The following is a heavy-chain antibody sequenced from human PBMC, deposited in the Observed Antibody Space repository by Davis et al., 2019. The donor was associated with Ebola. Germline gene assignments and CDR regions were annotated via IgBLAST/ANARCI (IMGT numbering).Heavy chain of an antibody. CDR3: AKGQRLIFRNWFDP. V-gene: IGHV3-21*04. Sequence: PGGSLRLSCAASGFTFSSYSMNWVRQAPGKGLEWVSSISSSSSYIYYADSVKGRFTISRDNAKNSLYLQMNSLRAEDTAVYYCAKGQRLIFRNWFDPWGQGTLVTVSS. J-gene: IGHJ5*02. CDR1: GFTFSSYS. CDR2: ISSSSSYI. D-gene: IGHD2-8*01.